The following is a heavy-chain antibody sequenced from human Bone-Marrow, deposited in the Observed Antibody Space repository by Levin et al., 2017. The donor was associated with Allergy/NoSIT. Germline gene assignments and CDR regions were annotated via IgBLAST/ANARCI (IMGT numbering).Heavy chain of an antibody. J-gene: IGHJ4*02. D-gene: IGHD2-8*02. CDR1: GFSFDSSE. V-gene: IGHV3-48*03. CDR3: ARLLLLGYCSGGACYDIKALDY. Sequence: PGGSLRLSCAASGFSFDSSEMTWVRQAPGKGLEWISYINVGGSTVHYADSVKGRFTVSRDNAHNSLSLQMNSLRAEDTGVYYCARLLLLGYCSGGACYDIKALDYWGQGTLVTVSS. CDR2: INVGGSTV.